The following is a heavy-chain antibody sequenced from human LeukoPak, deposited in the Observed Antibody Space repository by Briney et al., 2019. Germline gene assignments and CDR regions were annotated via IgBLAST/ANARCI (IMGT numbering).Heavy chain of an antibody. CDR1: GFTFTNAW. J-gene: IGHJ3*02. V-gene: IGHV3-15*01. Sequence: GGSLRLSCAASGFTFTNAWMNWVRQAPGKGLEWVGRIKSKIDGGTTDYVAPVKGRFTISRDDSKSIAYLQMNSLKTEDTAVYYCTRAHEHFAFDIWGQGTMVTVSS. CDR2: IKSKIDGGTT. D-gene: IGHD1/OR15-1a*01. CDR3: TRAHEHFAFDI.